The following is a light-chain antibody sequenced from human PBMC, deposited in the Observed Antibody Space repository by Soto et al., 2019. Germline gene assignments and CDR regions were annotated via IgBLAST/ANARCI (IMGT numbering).Light chain of an antibody. J-gene: IGLJ3*02. Sequence: QSVLTQPPSASGSPEQSVTISCTGTSSDIGGYNYVSWYQQHPGKAPKLIIYEVSKRPSGVPDRFSGSKSGNTASLTVSGLQAEDEADYYCTSYAGSNNLVFAGGTKLTVL. CDR3: TSYAGSNNLV. V-gene: IGLV2-8*01. CDR2: EVS. CDR1: SSDIGGYNY.